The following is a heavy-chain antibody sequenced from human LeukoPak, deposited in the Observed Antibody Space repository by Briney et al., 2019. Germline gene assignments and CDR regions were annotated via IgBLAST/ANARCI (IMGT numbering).Heavy chain of an antibody. J-gene: IGHJ4*02. Sequence: SETLSLTCIVSGYSINSGYHWGWIRQPPGKGLEWIGSVYHSGSTYYNPSLKSRVTISIDTSKNQFSLKLSSVTAADTAVYYCARHYLYDTSGDGTYYFDYWGQGTLVTVSS. V-gene: IGHV4-38-2*02. CDR1: GYSINSGYH. CDR2: VYHSGST. CDR3: ARHYLYDTSGDGTYYFDY. D-gene: IGHD3-22*01.